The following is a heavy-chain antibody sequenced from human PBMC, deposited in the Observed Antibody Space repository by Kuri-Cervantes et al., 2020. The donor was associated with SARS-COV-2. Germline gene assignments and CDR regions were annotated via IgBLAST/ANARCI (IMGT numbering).Heavy chain of an antibody. CDR1: GFTFSSYS. V-gene: IGHV3-21*01. Sequence: GESLKISCAASGFTFSSYSMNWVRQAPGKGLEWVSSISSSSSYIYYAGSVKGRFTISRDNAKNSLYLQMNSLRAEDTAVYYCARGKQDFDYWGQGTLVTVSS. CDR2: ISSSSSYI. J-gene: IGHJ4*02. CDR3: ARGKQDFDY.